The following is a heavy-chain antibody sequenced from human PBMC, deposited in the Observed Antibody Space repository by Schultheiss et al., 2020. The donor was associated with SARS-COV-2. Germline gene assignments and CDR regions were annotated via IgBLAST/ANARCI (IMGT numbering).Heavy chain of an antibody. CDR2: ISSSGSTI. D-gene: IGHD6-19*01. CDR1: GFTFSDYY. Sequence: GESLKISCAASGFTFSDYYMSWIRQAPGKGLEWVSYISSSGSTIYYADSVKGRFTVSRDNAKNSLYLQMNSLRDEDTAVYYCARVGTSGWYEIDYWGQGTLVTVSS. V-gene: IGHV3-11*04. CDR3: ARVGTSGWYEIDY. J-gene: IGHJ4*02.